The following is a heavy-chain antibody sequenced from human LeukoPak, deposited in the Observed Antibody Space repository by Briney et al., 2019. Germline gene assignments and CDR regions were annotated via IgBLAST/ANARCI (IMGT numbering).Heavy chain of an antibody. J-gene: IGHJ6*03. V-gene: IGHV4-34*01. D-gene: IGHD5-18*01. CDR3: ARRRGYSYGHHYYYCMDV. Sequence: SETLSLTCAVYGGSFSGYYWSWIRQPPGKGLEWIGEINHSGSTNYNPSLKSRVTISVDTSKNQFSLKLSSVTAADTAVYYCARRRGYSYGHHYYYCMDVWGKGTTVTVSS. CDR2: INHSGST. CDR1: GGSFSGYY.